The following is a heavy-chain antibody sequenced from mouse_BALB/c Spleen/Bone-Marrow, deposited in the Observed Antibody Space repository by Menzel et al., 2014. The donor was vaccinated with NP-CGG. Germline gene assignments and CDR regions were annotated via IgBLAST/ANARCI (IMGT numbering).Heavy chain of an antibody. D-gene: IGHD2-2*01. CDR2: IYPGSGST. Sequence: VQLQQSGAELVRPGASVKLSCKTSGYIFXSYWIHWVKQRSGQGLEWIARIYPGSGSTYYNEKFEGKATLTADKSSSTAYMQLGSLKSEDSAVYFCASGVTTGWFVYWGQGTLVTVSA. V-gene: IGHV1-76*01. J-gene: IGHJ3*01. CDR1: GYIFXSYW. CDR3: ASGVTTGWFVY.